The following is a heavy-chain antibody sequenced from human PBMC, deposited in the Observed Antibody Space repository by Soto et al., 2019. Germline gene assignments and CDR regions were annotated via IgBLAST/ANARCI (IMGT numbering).Heavy chain of an antibody. J-gene: IGHJ4*02. V-gene: IGHV3-23*01. Sequence: EVQLLEAGGNLIQPGGSLRLSCAASGFTFSSYAMSWVRQAPGQGLEWLSAISGPGANIYYADSVKGRFTISRDNSKNTLYLQMNGLKAADTAVYYCARMLTMVRGVSGLRDFDFWGQGTLVTVSS. CDR2: ISGPGANI. D-gene: IGHD3-10*01. CDR3: ARMLTMVRGVSGLRDFDF. CDR1: GFTFSSYA.